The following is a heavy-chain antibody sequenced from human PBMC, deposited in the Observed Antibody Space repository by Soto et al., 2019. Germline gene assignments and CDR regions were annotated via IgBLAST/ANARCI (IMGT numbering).Heavy chain of an antibody. CDR1: GYIFSNYF. CDR2: IYPNGGTT. J-gene: IGHJ6*02. CDR3: ARAIYNWNYAGGMDV. D-gene: IGHD1-7*01. Sequence: QVQLVQSGAEVKKPGASVKVSCKASGYIFSNYFMHWVRQAPGQGLEWMGKIYPNGGTTTYAQMFQGRVTLTRDAPASTVYMELSSLRSDDTAVYFCARAIYNWNYAGGMDVWGQGTTVSFS. V-gene: IGHV1-46*01.